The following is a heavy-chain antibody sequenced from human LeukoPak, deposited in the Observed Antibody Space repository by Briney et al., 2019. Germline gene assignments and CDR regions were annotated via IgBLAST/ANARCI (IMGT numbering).Heavy chain of an antibody. Sequence: GGSLRLSCAASEFAFSTYNMNWVRQAPGKGLEWVSYISTGSSTTYYADSVKGRFTISRDNVENSLYLQMNSLRDEDTAVYYCTRDGRVAYEMDVWGQGTTVTVSS. CDR1: EFAFSTYN. CDR2: ISTGSSTT. D-gene: IGHD2-15*01. CDR3: TRDGRVAYEMDV. J-gene: IGHJ6*02. V-gene: IGHV3-48*02.